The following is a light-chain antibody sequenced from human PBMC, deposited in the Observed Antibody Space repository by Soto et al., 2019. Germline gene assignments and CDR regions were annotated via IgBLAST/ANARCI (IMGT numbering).Light chain of an antibody. V-gene: IGLV2-14*01. CDR3: FSYTTSSAPYV. CDR2: EVS. Sequence: QSALTQPASVSGSPGQSITISCTGTTSDVGDYNYVSWYQQHPGKVPKVLIYEVSNRPSGVSYRFSGSKSGNTASLTISGLQAEDEASYYCFSYTTSSAPYVFGTGTNSPS. CDR1: TSDVGDYNY. J-gene: IGLJ1*01.